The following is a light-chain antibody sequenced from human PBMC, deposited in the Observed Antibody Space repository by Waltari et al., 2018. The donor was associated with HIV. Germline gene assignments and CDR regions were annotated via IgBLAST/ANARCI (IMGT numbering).Light chain of an antibody. J-gene: IGLJ2*01. Sequence: QSVLTQPPSVSGAPGQRVTIPCTGCSSNIGAGYAVHWYQQLPGTAPKLLIYGNSNRPSGVPDRFSGSKSGTSASLAITGLQAEDEADYYCQSYDSSLSGVVFGGGTKLTVL. CDR2: GNS. CDR1: SSNIGAGYA. CDR3: QSYDSSLSGVV. V-gene: IGLV1-40*01.